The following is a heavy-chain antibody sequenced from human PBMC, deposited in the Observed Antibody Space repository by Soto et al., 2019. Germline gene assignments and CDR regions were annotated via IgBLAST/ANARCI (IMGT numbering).Heavy chain of an antibody. D-gene: IGHD3-16*02. J-gene: IGHJ4*02. CDR1: GGSISSGGYY. Sequence: SETLSLTCTVSGGSISSGGYYWSWIRQHPGKGLEWIGYIYYSGSTYYNPSLKSRVTISVDTSKNRFSLKLSSVTAADTAVYYCAVGELSSSLDYWGQGTLVTVSS. CDR3: AVGELSSSLDY. V-gene: IGHV4-31*03. CDR2: IYYSGST.